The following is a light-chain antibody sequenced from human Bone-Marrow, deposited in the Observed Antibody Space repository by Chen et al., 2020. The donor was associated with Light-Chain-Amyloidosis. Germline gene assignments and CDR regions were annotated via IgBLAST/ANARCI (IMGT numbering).Light chain of an antibody. CDR2: AAS. CDR3: QQLYTYPLT. Sequence: DIQLTQSPSVLSASVGDRVTITCRASQGIYSHLAWYQQKPGKAPKLLINAASTLQRGVPSRFSGSGSGSQFTLTISSLQPEDFATYYSQQLYTYPLTFGGGTKVVFK. J-gene: IGKJ4*01. CDR1: QGIYSH. V-gene: IGKV1-9*01.